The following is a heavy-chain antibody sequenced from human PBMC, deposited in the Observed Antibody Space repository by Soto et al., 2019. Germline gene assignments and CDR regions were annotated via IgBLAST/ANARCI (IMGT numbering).Heavy chain of an antibody. CDR3: TTDAATVTTSPHYYYSYMDV. Sequence: RDSCAVGGGTIINAWMSRVSKAPGKGLEWVGRIKSKTDGGTTDYAAPVKGRFTISRDDSKNTLYLQMNSLKTEDTAVYYCTTDAATVTTSPHYYYSYMDVWGKGTTVTVSS. V-gene: IGHV3-15*01. CDR2: IKSKTDGGTT. CDR1: GGTIINAW. D-gene: IGHD4-4*01. J-gene: IGHJ6*03.